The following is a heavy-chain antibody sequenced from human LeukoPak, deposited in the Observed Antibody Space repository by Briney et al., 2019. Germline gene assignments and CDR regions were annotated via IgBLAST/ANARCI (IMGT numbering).Heavy chain of an antibody. CDR2: INTDGSST. D-gene: IGHD6-13*01. V-gene: IGHV3-74*01. Sequence: GGSLRLSCAASGFTFSSYWMHWVRQAPGKGLVWVSRINTDGSSTSYADSVKGRFTISRDNSKNTLYLQLNSLRAEDTAVYYCAKEGGSSSWYPPYYFDYWGQGTLVTVSS. J-gene: IGHJ4*02. CDR1: GFTFSSYW. CDR3: AKEGGSSSWYPPYYFDY.